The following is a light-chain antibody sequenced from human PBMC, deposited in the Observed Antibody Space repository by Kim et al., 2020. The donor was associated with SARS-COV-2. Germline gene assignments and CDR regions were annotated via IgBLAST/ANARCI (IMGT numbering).Light chain of an antibody. CDR2: DKN. V-gene: IGLV3-19*01. CDR1: SLRKYY. J-gene: IGLJ1*01. CDR3: QSRDRDSTGNLYL. Sequence: SSELTQDPAVSVPLGQTVRITCQGDSLRKYYATWYQQKPGQAPVLVMYDKNNRPSGIPDRFSGSSSGNTASLTITGAQAADEADYYCQSRDRDSTGNLYLFGTGTKVTVL.